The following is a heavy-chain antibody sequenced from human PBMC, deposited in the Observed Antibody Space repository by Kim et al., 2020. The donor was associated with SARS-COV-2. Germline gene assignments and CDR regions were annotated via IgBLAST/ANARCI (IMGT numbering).Heavy chain of an antibody. CDR3: ARGSPLRNGVNSPHDY. D-gene: IGHD1-1*01. Sequence: ASVKVSCKASGYTFTGNYLHWVRQAPGQGLEWMAWINPNSGSTNYAQNFQGRVTVTRDTSISTAYMELSRLRSDDTAVYYCARGSPLRNGVNSPHDYWGQ. J-gene: IGHJ4*02. V-gene: IGHV1-2*02. CDR1: GYTFTGNY. CDR2: INPNSGST.